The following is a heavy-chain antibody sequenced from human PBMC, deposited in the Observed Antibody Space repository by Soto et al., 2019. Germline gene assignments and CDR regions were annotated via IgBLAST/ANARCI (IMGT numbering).Heavy chain of an antibody. D-gene: IGHD1-26*01. V-gene: IGHV3-9*01. Sequence: EVQLVESGGGLVQPGGSLRLSCAASGFTFDDYAMHWVRQAPGKGLEWVSGISWNSGSIGYADSVKGRFTISRDNAKNALYLQMNSLRAADTALYYCAKDSTTYYYYYMDGWGKGTRVTVSS. CDR2: ISWNSGSI. CDR3: AKDSTTYYYYYMDG. J-gene: IGHJ6*03. CDR1: GFTFDDYA.